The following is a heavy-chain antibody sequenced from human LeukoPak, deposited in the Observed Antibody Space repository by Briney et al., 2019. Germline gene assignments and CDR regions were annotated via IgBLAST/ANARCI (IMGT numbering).Heavy chain of an antibody. Sequence: GGSLRLSCAASGFIFSSYGMHWVRQAPGKGLEWVAVLSSDGSNKYYTDSVKGRFTISRDNSKDTLYLQMNSLRVEDTALYYCAKGGEICSGGSWSPGYWGQGTLVNVPS. CDR3: AKGGEICSGGSWSPGY. CDR2: LSSDGSNK. J-gene: IGHJ4*02. V-gene: IGHV3-30*18. D-gene: IGHD2-15*01. CDR1: GFIFSSYG.